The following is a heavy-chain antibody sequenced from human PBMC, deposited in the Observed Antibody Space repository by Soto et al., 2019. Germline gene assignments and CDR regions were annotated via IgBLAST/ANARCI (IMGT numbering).Heavy chain of an antibody. CDR2: ILVDGTT. V-gene: IGHV3-23*01. CDR1: GFTFRNYA. Sequence: EVQLLESGGGLVQPGGSLRLSCAASGFTFRNYAMIWVRQAPGKGLEWVSAILVDGTTYYADSVRGRFTVSRDNSKSMVYLQMNSLRAEDTAVYYCAKIDSGTPDYWGQGTLVTVSS. D-gene: IGHD1-26*01. CDR3: AKIDSGTPDY. J-gene: IGHJ4*02.